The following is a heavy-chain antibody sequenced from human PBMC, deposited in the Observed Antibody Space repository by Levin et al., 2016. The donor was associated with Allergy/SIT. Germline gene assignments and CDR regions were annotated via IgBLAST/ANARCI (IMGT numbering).Heavy chain of an antibody. Sequence: SETLSLTCAVYGGSFSGYYWSWIRQPPGKGLEWIGEINHSGSTNYNPSLKSRVTISVDTSKNQFSLKLSSVTAADTAVYYCASRIGRTGITYYYYGMDVWGQGTTVTVSS. D-gene: IGHD7-27*01. CDR3: ASRIGRTGITYYYYGMDV. V-gene: IGHV4-34*01. CDR2: INHSGST. J-gene: IGHJ6*02. CDR1: GGSFSGYY.